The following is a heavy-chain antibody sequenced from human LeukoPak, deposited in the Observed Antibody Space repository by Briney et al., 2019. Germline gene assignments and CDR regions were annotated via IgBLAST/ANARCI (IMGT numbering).Heavy chain of an antibody. V-gene: IGHV4-59*01. J-gene: IGHJ4*02. D-gene: IGHD5-18*01. CDR1: GCSISSYY. CDR2: TYYSGST. Sequence: PSETLSLTCTVSGCSISSYYWSWIRQPPGKGLEWIGYTYYSGSTGYNPSIKSRVTISVDPSKNQFSLKLSSLTAADAAVYYCASTQYGYGYKFDYWGQGILVTVSS. CDR3: ASTQYGYGYKFDY.